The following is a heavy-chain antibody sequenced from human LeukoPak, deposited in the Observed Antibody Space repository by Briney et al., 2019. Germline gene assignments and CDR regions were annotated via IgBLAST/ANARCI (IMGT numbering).Heavy chain of an antibody. D-gene: IGHD2-2*01. CDR3: ATGPLYCSSTSCYPYYFDY. V-gene: IGHV4-59*01. J-gene: IGHJ4*02. CDR1: GGSISSYY. CDR2: IYYSGST. Sequence: SETLSLTCTVSGGSISSYYWSWIRQPPGKGLEGIGYIYYSGSTNYNPSLKSRVTISVDTSKNQFSLKLSSVTAADPAVYYCATGPLYCSSTSCYPYYFDYWGQGTLVTVSS.